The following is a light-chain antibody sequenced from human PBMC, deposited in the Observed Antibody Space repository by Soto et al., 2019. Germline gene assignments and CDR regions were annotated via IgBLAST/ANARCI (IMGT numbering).Light chain of an antibody. V-gene: IGKV1-5*03. CDR3: QQYNDYWT. CDR2: KAS. J-gene: IGKJ1*01. Sequence: DTQMTQSPSTLSASVGDRVTITCRASQSISSWLAWYQQKPGKAPKLLIYKASILESGVPSRFSGSGSGTEFTLTINSLQPDDFATYYCQQYNDYWTFGQGTKVEIK. CDR1: QSISSW.